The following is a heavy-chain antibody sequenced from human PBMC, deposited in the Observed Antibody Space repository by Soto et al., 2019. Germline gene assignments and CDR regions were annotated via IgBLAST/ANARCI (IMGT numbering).Heavy chain of an antibody. D-gene: IGHD3-22*01. J-gene: IGHJ6*02. CDR3: ARDGDLNDYDSSGWIYGMDV. Sequence: QVQLVQSGAEVKKPGASVKVSCKASGYTFTSYGISWVRQAPGQGLEWMGWISAYNGNTNYAQKLQGRVTMTTDTSTSTAYMELRSLRSDDTAVYYCARDGDLNDYDSSGWIYGMDVWGQGTTVTVSS. CDR2: ISAYNGNT. V-gene: IGHV1-18*01. CDR1: GYTFTSYG.